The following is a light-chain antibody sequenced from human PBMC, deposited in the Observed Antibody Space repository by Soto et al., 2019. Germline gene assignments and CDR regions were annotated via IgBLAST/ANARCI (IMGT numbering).Light chain of an antibody. CDR3: QQYNNWPWT. V-gene: IGKV3-15*01. CDR1: QSISDT. J-gene: IGKJ1*01. CDR2: SAS. Sequence: IVMTQAPATLSASKGGRAILSCRASQSISDTLAWYQQKPGQAPRLLIYSASRRATGFPGRFSGSGAGTDFTLTISSLQSEDLAVYYCQQYNNWPWTFGQGSMVDIK.